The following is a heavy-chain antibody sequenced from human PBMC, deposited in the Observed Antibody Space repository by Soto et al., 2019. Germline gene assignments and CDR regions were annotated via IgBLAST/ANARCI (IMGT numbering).Heavy chain of an antibody. CDR2: IYWDDDK. D-gene: IGHD3-9*01. V-gene: IGHV2-5*02. J-gene: IGHJ5*02. CDR1: GFSLSTSGVG. CDR3: AHSSTYYDILTGYYTGPWFDP. Sequence: QITLKESGPTLVKPTQTLTLTCTFSGFSLSTSGVGVGWIRQPPGKALEWLALIYWDDDKRYSPSLKSRLTITKDTSKHQVVLTMTNMYPVDTATYYCAHSSTYYDILTGYYTGPWFDPWGQGTLVTVSS.